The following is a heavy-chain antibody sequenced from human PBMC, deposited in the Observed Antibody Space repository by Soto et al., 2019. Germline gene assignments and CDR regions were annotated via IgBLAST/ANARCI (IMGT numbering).Heavy chain of an antibody. CDR2: ISGSGGST. D-gene: IGHD3-3*01. Sequence: PGGSLRLSCAASGFTFSSYAMSWVRQAPGKGLEWVSAISGSGGSTYYADSVKGRFTISRDNSKNTLYLQMNSLRAEDTAVYYCAKIGIFGVVIGPKYYFDYWGQGTLVTVSS. V-gene: IGHV3-23*01. CDR1: GFTFSSYA. CDR3: AKIGIFGVVIGPKYYFDY. J-gene: IGHJ4*02.